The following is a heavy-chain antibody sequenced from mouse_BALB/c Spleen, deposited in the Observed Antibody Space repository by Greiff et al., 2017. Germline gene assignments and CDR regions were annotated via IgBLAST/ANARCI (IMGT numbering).Heavy chain of an antibody. CDR3: ARRGRYYYAMDY. CDR1: GYTFSSYW. Sequence: QVQLKQSGAELMKPGASVKISCKATGYTFSSYWIEWVKQRPGHGLEWIGEILPGSGSTNYNEKFKGKATFTADTSSNTAYMQLSSLTSEDSAVYYCARRGRYYYAMDYWGQGTSVTVSS. V-gene: IGHV1-9*01. J-gene: IGHJ4*01. CDR2: ILPGSGST. D-gene: IGHD3-3*01.